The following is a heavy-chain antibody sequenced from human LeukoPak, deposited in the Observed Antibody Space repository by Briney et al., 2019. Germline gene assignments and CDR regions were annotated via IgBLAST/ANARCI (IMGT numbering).Heavy chain of an antibody. V-gene: IGHV1-69*13. CDR2: IIPIFGTA. D-gene: IGHD2-2*01. CDR1: GGTFSSYA. CDR3: ARVSRATRAFDI. J-gene: IGHJ3*02. Sequence: SVKVSCKASGGTFSSYAISWVRQAPGQGLEWMGGIIPIFGTANYAQKFQGRVTITADESTSTAYMELSSLRSEDTAVYYCARVSRATRAFDIWGQGAMVTVSS.